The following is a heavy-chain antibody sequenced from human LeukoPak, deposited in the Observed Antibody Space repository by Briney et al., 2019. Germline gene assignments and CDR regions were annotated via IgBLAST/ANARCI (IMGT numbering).Heavy chain of an antibody. V-gene: IGHV1-69*04. D-gene: IGHD3-22*01. CDR1: GGTFSSYA. CDR2: IIPILGIA. Sequence: SVKVSCKASGGTFSSYAISWVRQAPGQGLEWMGRIIPILGIANYAQKFQGRVTITADKSTSTAYMELSSLRSEDTAVYYCARVSYDSSGYEPSTAFDIWGQGTMVTVSS. CDR3: ARVSYDSSGYEPSTAFDI. J-gene: IGHJ3*02.